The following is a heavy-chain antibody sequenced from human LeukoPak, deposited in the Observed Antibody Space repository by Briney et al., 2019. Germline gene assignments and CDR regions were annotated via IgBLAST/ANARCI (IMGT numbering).Heavy chain of an antibody. V-gene: IGHV3-74*01. D-gene: IGHD6-19*01. CDR3: AAVSSSGWADLTFDH. Sequence: GGSLRLSCEASGFILNINWIHWVRQAPGQGLVWVSRINSDGSSISYADSVKGRFSISRDNAKNTVYLQMNSLRAEDTAVYYCAAVSSSGWADLTFDHWGQGTLVSVSS. CDR1: GFILNINW. CDR2: INSDGSSI. J-gene: IGHJ4*02.